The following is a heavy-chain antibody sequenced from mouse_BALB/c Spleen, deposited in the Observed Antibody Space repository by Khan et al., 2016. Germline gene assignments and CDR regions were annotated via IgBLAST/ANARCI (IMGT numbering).Heavy chain of an antibody. CDR1: GFAFSSYD. CDR3: ARHGSYYGNRFDC. Sequence: EVELVESGGGLVKPGGSLKLSCAASGFAFSSYDMSWVRQTPEKRLEWVAYISSGGGSTYYPDTVKGRFTISRDNAKNSLYLQMSSLKSEDTAMXYCARHGSYYGNRFDCWGQCTTLTVSS. CDR2: ISSGGGST. V-gene: IGHV5-12-1*01. D-gene: IGHD2-10*01. J-gene: IGHJ2*01.